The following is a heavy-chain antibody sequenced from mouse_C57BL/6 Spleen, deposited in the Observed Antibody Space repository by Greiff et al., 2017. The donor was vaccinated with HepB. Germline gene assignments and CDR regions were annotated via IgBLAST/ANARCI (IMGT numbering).Heavy chain of an antibody. V-gene: IGHV2-5*01. D-gene: IGHD1-1*01. CDR3: AKNYYGSSYGYFDV. CDR2: IWRGGST. Sequence: QVQLQQSGPGLVQPSQSLSITCTVSGFSLTSYGVHWVRQSPGKGLEWLGVIWRGGSTDYNAAFMSRLSITKDNSKSQVFFKMNSLQADDTAIYYCAKNYYGSSYGYFDVWGTGTTVTVSS. J-gene: IGHJ1*03. CDR1: GFSLTSYG.